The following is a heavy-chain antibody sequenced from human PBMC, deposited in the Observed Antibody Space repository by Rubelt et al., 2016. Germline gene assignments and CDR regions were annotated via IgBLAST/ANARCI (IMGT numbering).Heavy chain of an antibody. CDR2: IYYSGNT. V-gene: IGHV4-59*05. J-gene: IGHJ6*02. CDR1: GGSISTYY. CDR3: ARGRLGYGMDV. D-gene: IGHD3-16*01. Sequence: QVLLQESGPGLVKASETLSLTCSVSGGSISTYYWSWIRQPPGQGLEWIGSIYYSGNTYYNPSLTSRVTISVDTSKNQFSLKLSSVTAADTAVYYCARGRLGYGMDVWGQGTTVTVSS.